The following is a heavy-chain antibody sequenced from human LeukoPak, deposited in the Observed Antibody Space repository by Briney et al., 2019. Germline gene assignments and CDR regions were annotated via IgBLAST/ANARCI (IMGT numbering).Heavy chain of an antibody. Sequence: SVKVSCKASGGTFSSYAISWVRQAPGQGLEWMGRIIPIFGTANYAQKFQGRVTITTDESTSTAYMELSSLRSEDTAVYYCARTPYSSSWYSLNYFDYWGLGTLVTVSS. V-gene: IGHV1-69*05. D-gene: IGHD6-13*01. J-gene: IGHJ4*02. CDR1: GGTFSSYA. CDR2: IIPIFGTA. CDR3: ARTPYSSSWYSLNYFDY.